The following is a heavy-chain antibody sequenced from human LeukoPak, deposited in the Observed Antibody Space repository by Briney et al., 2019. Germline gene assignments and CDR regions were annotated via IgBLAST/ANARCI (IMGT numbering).Heavy chain of an antibody. CDR1: GGSISSYY. Sequence: SETPSLTCTVSGGSISSYYWSWIRQPAGKGLEWIGRIYTSGSTNYNPSLKSRVTMSVDTSKNQFSLKLSSVTAADTAVYYCARGHSGSYPEDAFDIWGQGTMVTVSS. V-gene: IGHV4-4*07. CDR2: IYTSGST. J-gene: IGHJ3*02. CDR3: ARGHSGSYPEDAFDI. D-gene: IGHD1-26*01.